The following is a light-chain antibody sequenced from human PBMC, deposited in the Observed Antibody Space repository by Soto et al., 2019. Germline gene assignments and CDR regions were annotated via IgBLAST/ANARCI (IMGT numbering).Light chain of an antibody. CDR2: STY. CDR1: TSNIGSNH. V-gene: IGLV1-47*02. CDR3: ATWHAGLWV. Sequence: QSVLTQPASVSGTPGQRVTISCSGSTSNIGSNHVNWYQQLPATAPKLLIYSTYRRPSGVPDRLSASKSGTSASLAISGLRSEDEADFYCATWHAGLWVFGGGTKLTVL. J-gene: IGLJ3*02.